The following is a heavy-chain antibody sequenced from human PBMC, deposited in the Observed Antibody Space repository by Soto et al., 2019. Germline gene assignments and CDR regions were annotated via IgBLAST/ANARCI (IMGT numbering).Heavy chain of an antibody. CDR2: IIPIFGTA. Sequence: GASVKVSCKASGGTFSSYAISWVRQAPGQGLEWMGGIIPIFGTASYAQKFQGRVTITADESTSTAYMELSSLRSEDTAVYYCARSNTILGLFGYWGQGTLVTVSS. V-gene: IGHV1-69*13. CDR1: GGTFSSYA. J-gene: IGHJ4*02. CDR3: ARSNTILGLFGY. D-gene: IGHD3-3*01.